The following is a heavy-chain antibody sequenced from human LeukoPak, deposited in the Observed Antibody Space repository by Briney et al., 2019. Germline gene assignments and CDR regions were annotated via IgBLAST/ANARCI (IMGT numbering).Heavy chain of an antibody. D-gene: IGHD6-13*01. CDR1: GFTVSSNY. J-gene: IGHJ4*02. CDR3: ASRTQNAAVDY. Sequence: GGSLRLSCAASGFTVSSNYMSWVRQAPGKGLEWVSVIYSGGSTYYADSVKGRFTISRDNSKNTLYLQMNSLRAEDTAVYYCASRTQNAAVDYWGQGTLVTVSS. V-gene: IGHV3-66*01. CDR2: IYSGGST.